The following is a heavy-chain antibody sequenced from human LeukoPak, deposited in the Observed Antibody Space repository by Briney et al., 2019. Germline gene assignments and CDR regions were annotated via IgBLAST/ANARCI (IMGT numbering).Heavy chain of an antibody. CDR3: VRASYISGWPDAFDM. Sequence: GGSLRLSCAASGFTVSSNYMSWVRQAPGKGLDWVSITHSGGSTYYADSVKGRFTFSRDNSKNTLYLQMNSLRAEDTAVYYCVRASYISGWPDAFDMWGQGTMVTVSS. CDR2: THSGGST. V-gene: IGHV3-66*01. D-gene: IGHD6-19*01. J-gene: IGHJ3*02. CDR1: GFTVSSNY.